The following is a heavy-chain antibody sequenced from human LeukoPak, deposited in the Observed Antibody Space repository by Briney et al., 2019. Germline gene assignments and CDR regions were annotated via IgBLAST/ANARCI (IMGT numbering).Heavy chain of an antibody. CDR3: ARGVKITRTTWFDP. V-gene: IGHV1-2*02. Sequence: ASVKVSCKASGYTFTGYYMHWVRQAPGQGLEWMGWINPNSGGTNYAQKFQGRVTMTRDTSISTAYMELSRLRSDDTAVYYCARGVKITRTTWFDPWGQGTLVTVSS. CDR1: GYTFTGYY. CDR2: INPNSGGT. J-gene: IGHJ5*02. D-gene: IGHD1-7*01.